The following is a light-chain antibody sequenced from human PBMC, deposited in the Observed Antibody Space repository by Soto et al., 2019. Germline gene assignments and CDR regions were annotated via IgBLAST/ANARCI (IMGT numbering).Light chain of an antibody. V-gene: IGKV3-20*01. CDR1: QSVSSSY. J-gene: IGKJ1*01. CDR2: GAS. Sequence: EIARTQSPSTLSGSPGDRPTSPCQASQSVSSSYLAWYQQKPGQAPRLLIYGASSRATGIPDRFSGSGSGTDFTLTISRLEPEDFAVYYCQQYGSSPTFGQGTKVDI. CDR3: QQYGSSPT.